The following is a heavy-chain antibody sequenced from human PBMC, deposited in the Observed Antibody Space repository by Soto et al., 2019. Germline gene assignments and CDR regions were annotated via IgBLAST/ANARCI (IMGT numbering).Heavy chain of an antibody. D-gene: IGHD6-13*01. J-gene: IGHJ5*02. CDR1: GGTFSSYA. Sequence: QVQLVQSGAEVKKPGSSVKVSCKASGGTFSSYAISWVRQAPGQGLEWMGGIIPIFGTANYAQKFQGRVTITADESPRTAYMELSSLRSEDTAVYYCARGIAAPTLIRFDPWGQGTLVTVAS. V-gene: IGHV1-69*01. CDR3: ARGIAAPTLIRFDP. CDR2: IIPIFGTA.